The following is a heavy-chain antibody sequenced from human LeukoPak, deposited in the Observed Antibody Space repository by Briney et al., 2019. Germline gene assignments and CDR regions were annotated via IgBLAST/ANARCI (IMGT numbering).Heavy chain of an antibody. D-gene: IGHD7-27*01. Sequence: GGSLRLSCAASGFTFSSYGMHWVRQAPGKGLEWVAVISYDGSNKYYADSVKGRFTISRDNSKNTLYLQMNSLRAEDTAVYYCAKDRPDWGEGFFDYWGQGTLVTVSS. V-gene: IGHV3-30*18. J-gene: IGHJ4*02. CDR3: AKDRPDWGEGFFDY. CDR1: GFTFSSYG. CDR2: ISYDGSNK.